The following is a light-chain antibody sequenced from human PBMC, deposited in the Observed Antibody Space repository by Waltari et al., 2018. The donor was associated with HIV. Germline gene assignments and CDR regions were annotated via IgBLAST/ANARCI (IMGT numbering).Light chain of an antibody. CDR1: SSNIGRNY. J-gene: IGLJ3*02. Sequence: QSVMTQPPSASGTPGQRVTISCSGRSSNIGRNYVNWYQQLPGTTPKLLIYRNNQRPSGVSPRFSGSKSGSTASLTISGLQAADEADYYCSSDTSRKILVFGGGTKLTVL. CDR2: RNN. CDR3: SSDTSRKILV. V-gene: IGLV1-44*01.